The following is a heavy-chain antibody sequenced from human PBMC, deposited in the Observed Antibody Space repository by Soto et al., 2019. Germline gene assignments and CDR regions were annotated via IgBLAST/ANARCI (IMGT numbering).Heavy chain of an antibody. Sequence: SVKVSCKSSGGTFSSFINYPINWVRQAPGQGLEWMGGIVPNVGTVDYAQKFRGKVTIAADKSTGTAYMELSSLRSEDTALYYCARRDTSGFLRYFDNWGQGTQVTVSS. CDR2: IVPNVGTV. CDR1: GGTFSSFINYP. D-gene: IGHD3-3*01. CDR3: ARRDTSGFLRYFDN. V-gene: IGHV1-69*06. J-gene: IGHJ4*02.